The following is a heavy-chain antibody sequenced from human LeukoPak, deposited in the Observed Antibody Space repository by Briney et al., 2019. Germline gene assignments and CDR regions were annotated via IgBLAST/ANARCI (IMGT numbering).Heavy chain of an antibody. J-gene: IGHJ6*03. V-gene: IGHV3-30*02. CDR3: GRGAAAVVLLYYYSYMDV. Sequence: PGGSLRLSCAASGFTFSSYGMHWVRQAPGKGLEWVAFIRYDGSNKYYADSVKGRFTISRDNSKNTLYLQMNSLRAEDTAVYYWGRGAAAVVLLYYYSYMDVWGKGTTVTVSS. D-gene: IGHD6-13*01. CDR2: IRYDGSNK. CDR1: GFTFSSYG.